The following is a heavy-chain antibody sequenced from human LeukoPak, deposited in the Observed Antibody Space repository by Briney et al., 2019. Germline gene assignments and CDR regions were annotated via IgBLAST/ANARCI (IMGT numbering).Heavy chain of an antibody. CDR3: ATMVRGVNPSPDAFDI. J-gene: IGHJ3*02. CDR1: GGSISSGGYY. CDR2: IYYSGST. V-gene: IGHV4-31*03. D-gene: IGHD3-10*01. Sequence: SETLSLTCTVSGGSISSGGYYWSWIRQHPGKGLEWIGYIYYSGSTYYNPSLKSRVTIPVDTSKNQFSLKLSSVTAADTAVYYCATMVRGVNPSPDAFDIWGQGTMVTVSS.